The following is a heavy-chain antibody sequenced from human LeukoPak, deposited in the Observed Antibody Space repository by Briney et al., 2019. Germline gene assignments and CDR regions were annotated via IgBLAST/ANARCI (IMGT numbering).Heavy chain of an antibody. CDR2: IKYDGSEK. CDR1: GFTLSYW. CDR3: ARDIAAPGLFFDY. J-gene: IGHJ4*02. Sequence: GGSLRLSCAASGFTLSYWMSWVRKAPGKGLEGVANIKYDGSEKDYVDSVKGRFTISRDNAKNSLYLQMNSLRAEDTAVYYCARDIAAPGLFFDYWGQGTLVTVS. D-gene: IGHD6-13*01. V-gene: IGHV3-7*01.